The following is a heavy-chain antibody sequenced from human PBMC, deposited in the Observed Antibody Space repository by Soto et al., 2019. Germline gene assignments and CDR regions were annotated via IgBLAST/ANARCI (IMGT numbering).Heavy chain of an antibody. CDR2: IIPILGIA. CDR1: GGTFSSYT. J-gene: IGHJ4*02. D-gene: IGHD3-22*01. CDR3: ARVHDSGGYYPFGFDY. Sequence: QVQLVQSGAEVKKPGSSVKVSCKASGGTFSSYTISWVRQAPGQGLEWMGRIIPILGIANYAQRFQGRVTSTADKGTGTAGGGRSSLRAEDTAVYYYARVHDSGGYYPFGFDYWGQGSLVTDSS. V-gene: IGHV1-69*02.